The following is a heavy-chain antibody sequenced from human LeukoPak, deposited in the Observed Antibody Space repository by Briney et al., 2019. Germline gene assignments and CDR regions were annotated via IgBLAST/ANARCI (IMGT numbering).Heavy chain of an antibody. CDR3: ARDWPHKKLTTVPTRHYYGMDV. CDR1: GYTFTSYY. V-gene: IGHV1-46*01. J-gene: IGHJ6*02. D-gene: IGHD4-4*01. Sequence: GASVKVSCKASGYTFTSYYMHWVRQAPGQGLEWMGIINPSGGSTSYAQKFQGRVTMTRDTSTSTVYMELSSLRSEDTAVYYCARDWPHKKLTTVPTRHYYGMDVWGQGTTVTVSS. CDR2: INPSGGST.